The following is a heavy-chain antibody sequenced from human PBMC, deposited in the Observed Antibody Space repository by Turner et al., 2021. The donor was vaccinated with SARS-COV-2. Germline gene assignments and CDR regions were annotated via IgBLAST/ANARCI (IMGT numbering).Heavy chain of an antibody. CDR2: IKTDGSSK. D-gene: IGHD1-1*01. V-gene: IGHV3-7*01. J-gene: IGHJ5*01. Sequence: EVQLVESGGGLVQAGGSLRLSCSGSGFTFSEYWRGWVRQAPGRRLECVANIKTDGSSKYYVDSVKDRFTTSRANAKNSLYLPMFSLRAADTAVYYCVRHGSWNFDSWGQGTLVTVSS. CDR3: VRHGSWNFDS. CDR1: GFTFSEYW.